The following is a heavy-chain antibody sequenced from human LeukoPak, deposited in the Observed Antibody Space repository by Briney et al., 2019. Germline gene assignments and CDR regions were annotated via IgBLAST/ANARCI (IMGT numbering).Heavy chain of an antibody. Sequence: ASVTVSCKASGYTFTSYGISWVRQAPGQGLEWMGWISAYNGNTNYAQKLQGRVTMTTDTSTSTAYMELRSLRSDDTAVYYCARDPPSCSGGSCTYFQHWGQGTLVTVSS. CDR1: GYTFTSYG. J-gene: IGHJ1*01. CDR3: ARDPPSCSGGSCTYFQH. D-gene: IGHD2-15*01. V-gene: IGHV1-18*01. CDR2: ISAYNGNT.